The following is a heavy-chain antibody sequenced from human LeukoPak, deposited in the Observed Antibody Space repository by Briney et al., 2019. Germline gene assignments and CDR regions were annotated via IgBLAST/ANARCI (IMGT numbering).Heavy chain of an antibody. V-gene: IGHV3-7*01. CDR2: INQDGGER. Sequence: GSLRLSSAASEFTFSRFWMSWVRQAPGKGLEWVANINQDGGERNYVDSVKGRFTISRDNAKSSLYLQMNSLRAEDTAVYYCATEVGTPDIRSAFEIWGQGTMVTVSS. J-gene: IGHJ3*02. CDR3: ATEVGTPDIRSAFEI. CDR1: EFTFSRFW. D-gene: IGHD3-10*01.